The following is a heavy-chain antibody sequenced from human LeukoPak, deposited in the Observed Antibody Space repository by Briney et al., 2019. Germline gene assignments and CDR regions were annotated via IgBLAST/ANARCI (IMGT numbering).Heavy chain of an antibody. Sequence: GASVKVSCKASGYTFTSYYMHWVRQAPGQGLEWMGIINPSGGSTSYAQKFQGRVTMTRDTSTSTVYMELSSLRSEDTAVYYCARAVGANYYDSSGYIDYWGQGTLVTVSS. CDR1: GYTFTSYY. V-gene: IGHV1-46*01. D-gene: IGHD3-22*01. CDR2: INPSGGST. CDR3: ARAVGANYYDSSGYIDY. J-gene: IGHJ4*02.